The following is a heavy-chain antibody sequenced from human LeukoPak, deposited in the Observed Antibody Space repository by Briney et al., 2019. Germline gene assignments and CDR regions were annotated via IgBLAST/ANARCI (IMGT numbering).Heavy chain of an antibody. J-gene: IGHJ5*02. CDR3: ARRLAAAGALSWFDP. V-gene: IGHV5-51*01. CDR2: IYPADSDT. Sequence: GESLKISCKGSGYSFTSYWIGWVRRMPGKGLEWMGIIYPADSDTRYNPSFQGQVTISADKSISTAYLQWSSLKASDTAMYYCARRLAAAGALSWFDPWGQGTLVTVSS. CDR1: GYSFTSYW. D-gene: IGHD6-13*01.